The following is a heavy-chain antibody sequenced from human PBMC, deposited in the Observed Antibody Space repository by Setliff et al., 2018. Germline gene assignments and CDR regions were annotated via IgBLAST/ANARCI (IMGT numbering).Heavy chain of an antibody. D-gene: IGHD1-1*01. V-gene: IGHV4-39*01. Sequence: SETLSLTCTVSGGSLSSYNYWGWIRQPPGKGLEWIGRIYYRGDTYYNASLKGRLTISVDTAQNQFSLRLTSVTAADTAVYYCARTGTYRYFDYWGQGALVTVSS. CDR1: GGSLSSYNY. CDR2: IYYRGDT. CDR3: ARTGTYRYFDY. J-gene: IGHJ4*02.